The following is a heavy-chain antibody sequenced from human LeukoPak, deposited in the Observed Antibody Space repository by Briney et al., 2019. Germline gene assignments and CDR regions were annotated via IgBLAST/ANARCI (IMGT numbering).Heavy chain of an antibody. V-gene: IGHV3-48*04. Sequence: GSLRLSCAASGFTFNTYTMNWVRQAPGKGLEWVSYISGSSGIIDYADSVRGRFTISRDNAKNSLYLQMNSLRAEDTAVYYCAREYYYDSSGYLPFQHWGQGTLVTVSS. CDR2: ISGSSGII. D-gene: IGHD3-22*01. J-gene: IGHJ1*01. CDR1: GFTFNTYT. CDR3: AREYYYDSSGYLPFQH.